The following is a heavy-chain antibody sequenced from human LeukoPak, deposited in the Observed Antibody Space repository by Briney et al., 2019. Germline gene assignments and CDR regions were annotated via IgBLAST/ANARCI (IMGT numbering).Heavy chain of an antibody. Sequence: SETLSLTCTVSGGSITSGGNFWTWIRQRPGRGLEWIGYIYSSGHTYHNPSLKSRLFLSVDTSKNQLFLKLTSVTAAETAVYYCARAPSVDWYYFQLGGQGTLVTVSS. J-gene: IGHJ1*01. CDR2: IYSSGHT. D-gene: IGHD3-9*01. CDR1: GGSITSGGNF. V-gene: IGHV4-31*03. CDR3: ARAPSVDWYYFQL.